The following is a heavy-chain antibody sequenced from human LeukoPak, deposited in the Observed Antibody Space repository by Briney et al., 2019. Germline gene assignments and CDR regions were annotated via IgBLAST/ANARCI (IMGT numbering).Heavy chain of an antibody. Sequence: PGGSLGLSCAASGFTFSSYSMNWVRQAPGKGLEWVSSISSSSSYIYYADSVKGRFTISRDNAKNSLYLQMNSLRAEDTAVYYCARAWTYYYDSSGFDLWGQGTLVTVSS. CDR3: ARAWTYYYDSSGFDL. D-gene: IGHD3-22*01. J-gene: IGHJ4*02. V-gene: IGHV3-21*01. CDR2: ISSSSSYI. CDR1: GFTFSSYS.